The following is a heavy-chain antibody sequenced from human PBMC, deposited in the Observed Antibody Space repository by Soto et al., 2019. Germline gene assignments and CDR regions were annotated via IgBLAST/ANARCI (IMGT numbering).Heavy chain of an antibody. CDR3: ARDRAAAGKGPSVYYGMDV. J-gene: IGHJ6*02. Sequence: QVQLQESGPGLVKPSETLSLTCTVSGGSISSYYWSWIRQPPGKGLEWIGYIYYSGSTNYNPSLKSRATISVDTSKNQFSLKLSSVTAADTAVYYCARDRAAAGKGPSVYYGMDVWGQGTTVTVSS. D-gene: IGHD6-13*01. CDR1: GGSISSYY. CDR2: IYYSGST. V-gene: IGHV4-59*01.